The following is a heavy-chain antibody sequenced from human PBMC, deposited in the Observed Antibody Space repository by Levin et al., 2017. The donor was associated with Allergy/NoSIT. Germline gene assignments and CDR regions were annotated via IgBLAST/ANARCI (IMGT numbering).Heavy chain of an antibody. CDR3: ARVTRGTTKTNWFDP. J-gene: IGHJ5*02. CDR2: INPNSGGT. Sequence: ASVKVSCKASGYTFTGYYMHWVRQAPGQGLEWMGWINPNSGGTNYAQKFQGRVTMTRDTSISTAYMELSRLRSDDTAVYYCARVTRGTTKTNWFDPWGQGTLVTVSS. D-gene: IGHD4-11*01. V-gene: IGHV1-2*02. CDR1: GYTFTGYY.